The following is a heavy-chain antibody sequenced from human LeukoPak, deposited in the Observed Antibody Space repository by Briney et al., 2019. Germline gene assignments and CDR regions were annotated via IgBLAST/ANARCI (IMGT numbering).Heavy chain of an antibody. D-gene: IGHD2-15*01. CDR3: ARDRIGLDF. Sequence: SETLSLTCAVYGGSFSGYYWSWIRQPPGKGLEWIGEINHSGSTNYNPSLKSRVTMSLDTSKNQFSLKLSSVTAADTAVYFCARDRIGLDFWGQGSLVTVSS. CDR1: GGSFSGYY. V-gene: IGHV4-34*01. CDR2: INHSGST. J-gene: IGHJ4*02.